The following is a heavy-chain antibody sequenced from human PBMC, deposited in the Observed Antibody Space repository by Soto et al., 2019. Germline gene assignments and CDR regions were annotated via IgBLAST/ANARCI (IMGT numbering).Heavy chain of an antibody. CDR3: ARGWGYSSSPHDY. D-gene: IGHD6-6*01. CDR2: IYYSGST. CDR1: GGSISSYY. Sequence: SSETLSLTCTVSGGSISSYYWSWIRQPPGKGLEWIGYIYYSGSTNYNPSLKSRVTISVDTSKNQFSLKLSSVTAADTAVYYCARGWGYSSSPHDYWGQGTLVTVS. J-gene: IGHJ4*02. V-gene: IGHV4-59*01.